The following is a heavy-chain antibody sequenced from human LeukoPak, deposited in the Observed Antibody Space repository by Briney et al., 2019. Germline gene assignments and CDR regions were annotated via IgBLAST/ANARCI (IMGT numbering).Heavy chain of an antibody. CDR1: GYSISSGYY. Sequence: SETLSLTCAVSGYSISSGYYWGWIRQPPGKGLEWIGSIYHSGSTYYNPSLKSRVTISVDTSKNQLSLKLSSVTAADTAVYYCARLPYYYDSSGYYYAGPFDYWGQGTLVTVSS. CDR3: ARLPYYYDSSGYYYAGPFDY. D-gene: IGHD3-22*01. J-gene: IGHJ4*02. V-gene: IGHV4-38-2*01. CDR2: IYHSGST.